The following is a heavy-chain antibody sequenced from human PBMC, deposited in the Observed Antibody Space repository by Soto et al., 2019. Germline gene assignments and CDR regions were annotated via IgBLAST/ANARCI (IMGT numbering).Heavy chain of an antibody. CDR1: GFTFGDYA. J-gene: IGHJ4*02. CDR2: IRSKAYGGTT. Sequence: PGGSLRLSCTASGFTFGDYAMSWFRQAPGKGLEWVGFIRSKAYGGTTEYAASVKGRFTISRDDSKSIAYLQMNSLKTEDTAVYYCTRTSPPLSGWLMWGCYFDYWGQGTLVTVSS. V-gene: IGHV3-49*03. CDR3: TRTSPPLSGWLMWGCYFDY. D-gene: IGHD6-19*01.